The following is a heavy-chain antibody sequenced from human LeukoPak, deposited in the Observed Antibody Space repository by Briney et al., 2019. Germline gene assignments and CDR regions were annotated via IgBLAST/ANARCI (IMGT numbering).Heavy chain of an antibody. CDR1: RFNVNNYW. V-gene: IGHV3-74*01. CDR2: INEDGRVT. D-gene: IGHD4-23*01. J-gene: IGHJ4*02. Sequence: GGSLRLSCAASRFNVNNYWMHWVRQAPGKGLVWVSRINEDGRVTSYAGSVRGRFTIARDSVANTLHLQMNSLRAEDTAVYYCVKDFGGNSDYWGQGTLVTVSS. CDR3: VKDFGGNSDY.